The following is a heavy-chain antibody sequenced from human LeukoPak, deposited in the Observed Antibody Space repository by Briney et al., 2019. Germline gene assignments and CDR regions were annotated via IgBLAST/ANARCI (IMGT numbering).Heavy chain of an antibody. CDR2: ISYDGSNE. CDR1: GFNFGGYG. D-gene: IGHD6-19*01. J-gene: IGHJ4*02. CDR3: ARDRLERVVAGTVDC. Sequence: GGSLRLSCAASGFNFGGYGMHWVHQAPGKGLEWVAVISYDGSNEYYADSVKGRFTISRDNSKNTLYVQMNSLGAEDTAVYYCARDRLERVVAGTVDCWGQGTLVTVSS. V-gene: IGHV3-30*19.